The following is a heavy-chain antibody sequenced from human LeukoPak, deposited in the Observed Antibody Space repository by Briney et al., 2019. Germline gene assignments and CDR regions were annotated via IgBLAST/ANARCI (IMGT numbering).Heavy chain of an antibody. J-gene: IGHJ4*02. CDR3: ARDYWGFDY. V-gene: IGHV3-30*03. CDR1: GFTFSSYD. D-gene: IGHD3-16*01. Sequence: GGSLRLSCAASGFTFSSYDMHWVRQAPGKGLEWVAIVSYDGSNEDYADSVKGRFTISRDNSKDTVSLQMNSLRGEDTAVYYCARDYWGFDYWGQGTLVTVSS. CDR2: VSYDGSNE.